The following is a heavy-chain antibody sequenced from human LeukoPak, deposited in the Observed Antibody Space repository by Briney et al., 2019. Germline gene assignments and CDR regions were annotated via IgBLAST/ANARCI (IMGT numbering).Heavy chain of an antibody. D-gene: IGHD3-10*02. CDR3: AELGITMIGGV. CDR1: GFSFSDYY. CDR2: ISNGGDTI. J-gene: IGHJ6*04. V-gene: IGHV3-11*04. Sequence: GGSLRLSCAASGFSFSDYYMTWIRQAPGKGLDWVSYISNGGDTIYYTDSVKGRFTISRDNAKNSLYLQMNSLRAEDTAVYYCAELGITMIGGVWGKGTTVTISS.